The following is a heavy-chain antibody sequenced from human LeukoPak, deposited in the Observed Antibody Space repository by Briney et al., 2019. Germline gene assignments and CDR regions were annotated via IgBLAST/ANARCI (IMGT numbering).Heavy chain of an antibody. V-gene: IGHV4-38-2*02. J-gene: IGHJ4*02. D-gene: IGHD3-10*01. Sequence: KPSETLSLTCTVSGYSISSGYYWGWIRQPPGKGLEWIGSIYHSGSTYYNPSLKSRVTISVDTSKNQFSLKLSSVTAADTAVYYCARVPAFYGSGSYPDYWGQGTLVTVSS. CDR3: ARVPAFYGSGSYPDY. CDR1: GYSISSGYY. CDR2: IYHSGST.